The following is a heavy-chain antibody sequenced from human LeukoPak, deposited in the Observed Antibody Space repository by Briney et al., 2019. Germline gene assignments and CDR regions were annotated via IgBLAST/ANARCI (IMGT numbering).Heavy chain of an antibody. J-gene: IGHJ4*02. V-gene: IGHV4-59*01. Sequence: SETLSLTCTVSGGSISGYYWSWFRQPPGKGLEWFGWIHSRGDTEDNPSLKSRVTMSLDTSKNQISLKLYSVTAADTAVYYCAAAAYGSGSYTVDYWGQGTLVTVSS. CDR1: GGSISGYY. CDR2: IHSRGDT. D-gene: IGHD3-10*01. CDR3: AAAAYGSGSYTVDY.